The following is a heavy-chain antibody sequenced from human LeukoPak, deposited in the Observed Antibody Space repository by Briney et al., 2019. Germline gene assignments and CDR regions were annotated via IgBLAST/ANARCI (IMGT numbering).Heavy chain of an antibody. CDR2: IIPIFGTA. CDR3: ARDGSRNIAARRGGWFDP. Sequence: ASVKVSCKASGGTFSSYAISWVRQAPGQGLEWMGGIIPIFGTADYAQKFQGRVTITTDGSTSTAYMELSSLRSEDTAVYYCARDGSRNIAARRGGWFDPWGQGTLVTVSS. D-gene: IGHD6-6*01. V-gene: IGHV1-69*05. J-gene: IGHJ5*02. CDR1: GGTFSSYA.